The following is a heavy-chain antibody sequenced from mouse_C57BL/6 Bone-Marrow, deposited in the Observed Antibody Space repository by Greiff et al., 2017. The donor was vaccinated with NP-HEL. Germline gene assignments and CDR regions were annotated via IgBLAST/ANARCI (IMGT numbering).Heavy chain of an antibody. CDR3: ARHEGTAPYYFDY. CDR2: ISSGGSYT. Sequence: EVHLVESGGDLVKPGGSLKLSCAASGFTFSSYGMSWVRQTPDKRLEWVATISSGGSYTYYPDSVKGQFTISRDNAKNTLYLQMSSLKSEDTAMYYCARHEGTAPYYFDYWGQGTTLTVSS. D-gene: IGHD1-2*01. J-gene: IGHJ2*01. V-gene: IGHV5-6*01. CDR1: GFTFSSYG.